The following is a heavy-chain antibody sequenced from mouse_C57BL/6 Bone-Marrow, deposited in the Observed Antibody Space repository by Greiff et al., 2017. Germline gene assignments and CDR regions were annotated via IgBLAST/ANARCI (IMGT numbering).Heavy chain of an antibody. CDR2: IDPSDSYT. J-gene: IGHJ2*01. CDR3: ARDIGIYYYGSSYQGFDY. V-gene: IGHV1-59*01. CDR1: GYTFTSYW. D-gene: IGHD1-1*01. Sequence: QVQLKQPGAELVRPGTSVKLSCKASGYTFTSYWMHWVKQRPGQGLEWIGVIDPSDSYTNYNQKFKGKATLTVDTSSSTAYMQLSSLTSEDSAVYYCARDIGIYYYGSSYQGFDYWGQGTTLTVSS.